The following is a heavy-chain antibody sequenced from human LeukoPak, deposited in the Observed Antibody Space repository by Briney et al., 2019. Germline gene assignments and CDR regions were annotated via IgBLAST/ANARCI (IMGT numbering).Heavy chain of an antibody. Sequence: PSETLSLTCTVSGGSISSGGYYWSWIRQHPGKGLEWIGYIYYSGSTYYNPSLKSRVTISVDTSKNQFSLKLSSVTAAETAVYYCAGYCSGGSCRQFYFDYWGQGTLVTVSS. V-gene: IGHV4-31*03. CDR2: IYYSGST. CDR3: AGYCSGGSCRQFYFDY. D-gene: IGHD2-15*01. CDR1: GGSISSGGYY. J-gene: IGHJ4*02.